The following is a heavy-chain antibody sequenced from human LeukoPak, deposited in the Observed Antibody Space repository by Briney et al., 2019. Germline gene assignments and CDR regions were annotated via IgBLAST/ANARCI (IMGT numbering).Heavy chain of an antibody. J-gene: IGHJ4*02. CDR1: GFTFSSYW. V-gene: IGHV3-7*01. Sequence: GESLRLSCAASGFTFSSYWMRWVRQAPGKGGEGVANIKQDGREKYYVDSVKGRFTISRDNAKNSLYLQMNSLRAEDTAVYYCAREGFGDFDYWGQGTLVTVSS. D-gene: IGHD3-10*01. CDR3: AREGFGDFDY. CDR2: IKQDGREK.